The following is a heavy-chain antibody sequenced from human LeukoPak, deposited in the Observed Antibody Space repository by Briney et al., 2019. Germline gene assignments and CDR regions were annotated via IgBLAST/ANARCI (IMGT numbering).Heavy chain of an antibody. V-gene: IGHV4-39*07. CDR2: IYYSGST. CDR1: GGSISSSSYY. J-gene: IGHJ5*02. CDR3: ARNDYARFDP. D-gene: IGHD1-1*01. Sequence: SETLSLTCTVSGGSISSSSYYWGWIRQPPGKGLEWIGSIYYSGSTYYNPSLKSRVTISVDTSKNQFSLKLSSVTAADTAVYYCARNDYARFDPWGQGTLVTVSS.